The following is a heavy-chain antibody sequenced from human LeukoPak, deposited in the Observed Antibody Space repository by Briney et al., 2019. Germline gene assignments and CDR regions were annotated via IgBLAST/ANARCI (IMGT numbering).Heavy chain of an antibody. V-gene: IGHV4-61*02. CDR3: ARVGEWEYYYYMDV. Sequence: PSQTLSLTCTVSGGSISSDNYSWSWIRQPAGKGLEWIGRVYTSGSTNYNPSLKSRVTISVDTSKKQFSLKLSSVTAADTAVYYCARVGEWEYYYYMDVWGKGTTVTVSS. J-gene: IGHJ6*03. D-gene: IGHD1-26*01. CDR2: VYTSGST. CDR1: GGSISSDNYS.